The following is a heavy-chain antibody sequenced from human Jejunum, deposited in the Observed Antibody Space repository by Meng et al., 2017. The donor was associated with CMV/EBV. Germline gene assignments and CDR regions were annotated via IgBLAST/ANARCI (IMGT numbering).Heavy chain of an antibody. CDR2: ISRSSPI. V-gene: IGHV3-69-1*02. J-gene: IGHJ4*02. CDR1: DYY. D-gene: IGHD2-2*01. Sequence: DYYMKWVRQAPGRGLEWVSYISRSSPIYHADSVKGRFTISRDNAKNSLYLQTNSLRAEDTAVYYCARDPSDIVVVPAAHVGGFDYWGQGTPGTVSS. CDR3: ARDPSDIVVVPAAHVGGFDY.